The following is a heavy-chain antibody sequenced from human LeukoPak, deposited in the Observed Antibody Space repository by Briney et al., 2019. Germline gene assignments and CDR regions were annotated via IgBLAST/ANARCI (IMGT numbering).Heavy chain of an antibody. Sequence: GGSLRLSCAASGFTFNSYAMSWVRQAPGKGLEWVSAISGRGDSTFYAGSVKGRFIISRDSSRNTLYLRMNSLRVEDTAVYYCARDVESMNRAWGRLFQHWGPGTLVTVSS. J-gene: IGHJ1*01. CDR2: ISGRGDST. V-gene: IGHV3-23*01. D-gene: IGHD3-10*01. CDR1: GFTFNSYA. CDR3: ARDVESMNRAWGRLFQH.